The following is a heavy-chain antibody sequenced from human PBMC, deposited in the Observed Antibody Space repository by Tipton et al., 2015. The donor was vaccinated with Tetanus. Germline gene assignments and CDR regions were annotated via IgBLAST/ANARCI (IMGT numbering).Heavy chain of an antibody. CDR2: VSSSGAS. CDR1: GGSLRGGDHY. J-gene: IGHJ4*02. D-gene: IGHD3-22*01. CDR3: ARQEPPGRFFYDSSGLSG. Sequence: GLVKPSETLALMCTVSGGSLRGGDHYWSWIRQPPGKGLEWLGYVSSSGASNPNYFLKDRVTLSRDTSKNQFSLKLNSVTAADTAVYFCARQEPPGRFFYDSSGLSGWGQGTLVTVSS. V-gene: IGHV4-61*08.